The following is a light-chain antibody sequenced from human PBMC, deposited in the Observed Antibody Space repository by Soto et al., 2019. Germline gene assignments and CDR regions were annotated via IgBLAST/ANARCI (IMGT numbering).Light chain of an antibody. CDR1: QSVSSN. V-gene: IGKV3D-15*01. CDR3: QQYNNWPPWT. J-gene: IGKJ1*01. CDR2: GAS. Sequence: EIVMTQSPATLSVSPGERATLSCRASQSVSSNLAWYQQKRGQAPRLLIYGASTRATGIPARFSGSGSGTELTLTISSLQSEDFAVYYCQQYNNWPPWTFGQGTKVDIK.